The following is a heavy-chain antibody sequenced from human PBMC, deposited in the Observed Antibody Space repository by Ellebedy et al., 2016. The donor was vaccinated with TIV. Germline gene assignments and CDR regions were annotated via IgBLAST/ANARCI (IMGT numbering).Heavy chain of an antibody. V-gene: IGHV3-66*01. Sequence: GESLKISCAASGFTVNSYFMSWVRQAPGKGLEWVSIIYKEGGTNYTDSALGRFTISRDNSENTLYLQMDSLRAEDTAVYYCARDPGGGGNYSENWFNPWGQGTLVTVSS. CDR3: ARDPGGGGNYSENWFNP. J-gene: IGHJ5*02. D-gene: IGHD3-22*01. CDR1: GFTVNSYF. CDR2: IYKEGGT.